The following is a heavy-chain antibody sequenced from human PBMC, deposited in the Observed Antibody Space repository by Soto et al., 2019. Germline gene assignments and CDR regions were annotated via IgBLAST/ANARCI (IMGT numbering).Heavy chain of an antibody. CDR1: GYTFTSYD. CDR3: TRRGYCSGGSCPLGFDY. CDR2: MNPRDGAT. J-gene: IGHJ4*02. V-gene: IGHV1-8*01. D-gene: IGHD2-15*01. Sequence: ASVKVSCKASGYTFTSYDINWVRQATGQGLEWMGWMNPRDGATSYAQKFQGRVTMTRDTSTSTVYMEMSSLRSEDTAMYYCTRRGYCSGGSCPLGFDYWGQGALVTVSS.